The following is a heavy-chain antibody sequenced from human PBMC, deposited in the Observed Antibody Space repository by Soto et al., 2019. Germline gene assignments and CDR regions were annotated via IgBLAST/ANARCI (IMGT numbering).Heavy chain of an antibody. J-gene: IGHJ2*01. V-gene: IGHV4-34*01. CDR2: INHSGST. Sequence: QVQLQQWGAGLLKPSETLSLTSAVLGGSFRGSYWSWFGQPPGKGLGWIGEINHSGSTNYNPSLKSRVTISVDTSKNQFSLKLSSVTAADTAVYYCARRPAPTYGRNWYFDLWGRGTLVTVSS. CDR1: GGSFRGSY. D-gene: IGHD1-26*01. CDR3: ARRPAPTYGRNWYFDL.